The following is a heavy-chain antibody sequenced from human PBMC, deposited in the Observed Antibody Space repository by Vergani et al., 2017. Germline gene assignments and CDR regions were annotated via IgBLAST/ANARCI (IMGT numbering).Heavy chain of an antibody. Sequence: QLQLQESGPGLVKPSETLSLTCTVSGSSITYGAFYWGWIRQSPGKGLEWIGSIYYSENKFYNPSLESRVTLSIDTTKNQFSLKLKSVTAADTAVFYCATCFRDEGMIYSRTVENWFDPWGQGTLVTVSS. CDR2: IYYSENK. J-gene: IGHJ5*02. CDR1: GSSITYGAFY. CDR3: ATCFRDEGMIYSRTVENWFDP. D-gene: IGHD6-13*01. V-gene: IGHV4-39*01.